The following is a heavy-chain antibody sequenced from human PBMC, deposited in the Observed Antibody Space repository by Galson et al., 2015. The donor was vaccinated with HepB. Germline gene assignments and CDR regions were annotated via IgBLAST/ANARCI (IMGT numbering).Heavy chain of an antibody. CDR3: ARDYDPGARPLWYFDL. J-gene: IGHJ2*01. CDR1: GFTFSSYW. D-gene: IGHD3-3*01. V-gene: IGHV3-7*01. Sequence: SLRLSCAASGFTFSSYWMNWVRQAPGKGLERVANIKQDGTEKYYVDSVKGRFTISRDNAKNSLYVQMNSLRAEDTAVYYCARDYDPGARPLWYFDLWGRGTLVTVSS. CDR2: IKQDGTEK.